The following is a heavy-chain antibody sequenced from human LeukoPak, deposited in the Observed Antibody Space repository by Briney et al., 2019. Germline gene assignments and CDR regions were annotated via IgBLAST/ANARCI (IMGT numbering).Heavy chain of an antibody. J-gene: IGHJ5*02. V-gene: IGHV1-2*02. CDR2: INPNSGGT. Sequence: ASVKVSCKASGYTFTGYYMHWVRQAPGQGLEWMGWINPNSGGTNYAQKFQGRVTMTRDTSISTAYMELSRLRSDDTAVYYCARDSHDWNYSGFDPWGQGTLVTVSS. CDR3: ARDSHDWNYSGFDP. D-gene: IGHD1-7*01. CDR1: GYTFTGYY.